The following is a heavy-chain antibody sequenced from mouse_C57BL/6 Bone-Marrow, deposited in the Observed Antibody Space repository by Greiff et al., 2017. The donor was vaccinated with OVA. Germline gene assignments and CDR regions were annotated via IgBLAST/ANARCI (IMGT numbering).Heavy chain of an antibody. CDR2: INTSCGYT. V-gene: IGHV1-7*01. CDR1: GYTFTSYS. J-gene: IGHJ3*01. CDR3: ASRRFALAY. Sequence: QVQLQQSGAELATPGASVKLSCKASGYTFTSYSMHWVKQRPGQGLEWIGYINTSCGYTNYNQKFKDKATLTADKSSSTAYMQLSSLTYDDAAVYYCASRRFALAYWGQGTLVTVSA.